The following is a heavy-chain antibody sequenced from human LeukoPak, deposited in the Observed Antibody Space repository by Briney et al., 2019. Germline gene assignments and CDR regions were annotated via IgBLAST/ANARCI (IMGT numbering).Heavy chain of an antibody. CDR1: GGTFSSYA. J-gene: IGHJ4*02. D-gene: IGHD6-19*01. Sequence: ASVKVSCKASGGTFSSYAISWVRQAPGQGLEWMGGIIPIFGTANYAQKFQGRVTITADESTSTAYMELSSLRSEDTVVYYCAREGSSETREYWGQGTLVTVSS. V-gene: IGHV1-69*01. CDR3: AREGSSETREY. CDR2: IIPIFGTA.